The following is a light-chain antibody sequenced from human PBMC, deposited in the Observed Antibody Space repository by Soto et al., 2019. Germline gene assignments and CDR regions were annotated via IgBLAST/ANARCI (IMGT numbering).Light chain of an antibody. CDR3: QYRSNWPPVFT. CDR2: DAS. J-gene: IGKJ3*01. V-gene: IGKV3-11*01. Sequence: EIVLTQSPATLSLSPGERATLSCRASQSVSSYLAWYQQKPGQAPKLLIYDASNRATGIPARSSGSGSGTDFTLTISSLEPEDFAVYYCQYRSNWPPVFTFGPGTKVDIK. CDR1: QSVSSY.